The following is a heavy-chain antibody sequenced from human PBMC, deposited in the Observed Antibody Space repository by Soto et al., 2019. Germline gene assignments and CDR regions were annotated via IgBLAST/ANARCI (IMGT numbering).Heavy chain of an antibody. CDR2: IRSSSAAI. Sequence: PGGSLRLSCAASGFTFSSYSMSWVRQAPGKGLEWVSYIRSSSAAIYYADSVKGRFTISRDNAKNSLYLQMNSLIDEDTALYYSSSVLTDYYFHGMDVWGQGTTVTVSS. D-gene: IGHD3-10*02. CDR1: GFTFSSYS. V-gene: IGHV3-48*02. J-gene: IGHJ6*02. CDR3: SSVLTDYYFHGMDV.